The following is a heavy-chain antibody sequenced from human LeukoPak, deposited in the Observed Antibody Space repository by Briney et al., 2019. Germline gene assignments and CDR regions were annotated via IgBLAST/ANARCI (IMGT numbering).Heavy chain of an antibody. V-gene: IGHV1-24*01. CDR3: ARDGLVVPAPEYYYMDV. J-gene: IGHJ6*03. CDR2: FDPEDGET. CDR1: GYTLTELS. Sequence: GASVKVSCKVSGYTLTELSMHWVRQAPGKGLEWMGGFDPEDGETIYAQKLQGRVTMTTDTYTNTAYMELRSLRSDDTAVYFCARDGLVVPAPEYYYMDVWGKGTTVTISS. D-gene: IGHD2-2*01.